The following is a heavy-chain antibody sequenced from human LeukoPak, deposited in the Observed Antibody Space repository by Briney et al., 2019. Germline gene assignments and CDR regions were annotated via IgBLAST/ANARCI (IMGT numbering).Heavy chain of an antibody. CDR1: GGSISSGSYY. CDR3: ARESLYYDYVWGSYRYPPGA. V-gene: IGHV4-61*02. CDR2: IYTSGST. J-gene: IGHJ3*01. Sequence: PSETLSLTCTVSGGSISSGSYYWSWIRQPAGKGLGWIGRIYTSGSTNYNPSLKSRVTISVDTSKNQFSLKLSSVTAADTAVYYCARESLYYDYVWGSYRYPPGAWGQGTMVTVSS. D-gene: IGHD3-16*02.